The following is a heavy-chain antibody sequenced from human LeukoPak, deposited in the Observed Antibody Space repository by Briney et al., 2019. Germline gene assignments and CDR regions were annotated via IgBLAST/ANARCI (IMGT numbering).Heavy chain of an antibody. V-gene: IGHV3-33*01. CDR1: GFTFSFYG. CDR2: IWYDGNNE. J-gene: IGHJ6*02. CDR3: ARDNSDYYGMDV. D-gene: IGHD1-26*01. Sequence: GGSLRLSCATSGFTFSFYGMHWVRQAPGKGLEWVAVIWYDGNNEYYADSVKGRFTISRDNSKNTLYLQMNSLRAEDTAVYYCARDNSDYYGMDVWGQGTTVTVSS.